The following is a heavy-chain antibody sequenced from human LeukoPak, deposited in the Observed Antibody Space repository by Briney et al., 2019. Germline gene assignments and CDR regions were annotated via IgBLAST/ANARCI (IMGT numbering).Heavy chain of an antibody. J-gene: IGHJ4*02. Sequence: PGGSLRLSCAASGFTFSNYWMSWVRQAPGKGLEWVANMKQDGSEKYYVDSVKGRFTISRDNAKNSLYLQMNSLRAEDTAVYYCAREGRLFVPCFDSWGQGTLVTVSS. CDR1: GFTFSNYW. CDR3: AREGRLFVPCFDS. V-gene: IGHV3-7*01. CDR2: MKQDGSEK.